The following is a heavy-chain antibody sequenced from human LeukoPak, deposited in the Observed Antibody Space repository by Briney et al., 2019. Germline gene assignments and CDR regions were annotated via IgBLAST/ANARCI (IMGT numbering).Heavy chain of an antibody. D-gene: IGHD5-24*01. V-gene: IGHV3-7*05. CDR1: GFTYSNYW. CDR2: IKEDGSAK. J-gene: IGHJ4*02. CDR3: ARDTGYNTFDY. Sequence: GGALRLSCASSGFTYSNYWMSWVRQAPGKGLEWVANIKEDGSAKYYVDSVKGRFTISRDNDKNSQYLQMNSLRAEDTAVYYCARDTGYNTFDYWGQGTLVTVSS.